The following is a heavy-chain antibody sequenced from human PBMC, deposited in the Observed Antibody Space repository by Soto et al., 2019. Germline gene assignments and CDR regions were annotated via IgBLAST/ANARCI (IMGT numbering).Heavy chain of an antibody. V-gene: IGHV1-69*12. D-gene: IGHD2-15*01. Sequence: QVQLVQSGPEVKKPGSSVKVSCKASGGTFSSDSFSWVRQAPGQGLEWMGGIIPMFDTPIYAQKFQDRVTITADESTSTAYMQLSSLRSGDTAVYYCARSGGLDRDFNYWGQGSLVTVSS. CDR3: ARSGGLDRDFNY. J-gene: IGHJ4*02. CDR2: IIPMFDTP. CDR1: GGTFSSDS.